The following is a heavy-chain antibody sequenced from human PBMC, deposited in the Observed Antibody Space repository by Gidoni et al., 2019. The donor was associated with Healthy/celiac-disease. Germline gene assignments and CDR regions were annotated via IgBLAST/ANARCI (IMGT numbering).Heavy chain of an antibody. V-gene: IGHV4-39*01. CDR2: IYYSGST. J-gene: IGHJ4*02. CDR1: GGSFSSSSSY. Sequence: QLQLQESGPGLVKPSETLSLTCTVSGGSFSSSSSYWGWTRQPPGKGLEWIGSIYYSGSTYSNPSLKSRVTISVDTSKNQFSLKLSSVTAADTAVYYCARLLGNSGSYLGSRSAGRGPPDYWGQGTLVTVSS. D-gene: IGHD1-26*01. CDR3: ARLLGNSGSYLGSRSAGRGPPDY.